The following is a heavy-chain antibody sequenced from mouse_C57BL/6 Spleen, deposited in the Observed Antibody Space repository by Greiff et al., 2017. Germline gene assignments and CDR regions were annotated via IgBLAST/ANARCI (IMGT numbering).Heavy chain of an antibody. J-gene: IGHJ1*03. D-gene: IGHD2-5*01. CDR3: TTSYYSNYVGYFDV. CDR2: IDPEDGDT. Sequence: EVQLLESGAEFVRPGASVKLSCTASGFNIKDYYMHWVKQRPEQGLEWIGRIDPEDGDTEYAPKLQGKATMTADTSSNTAYLQLSSLTSEDTAVYYCTTSYYSNYVGYFDVWGTGTTVTVSS. CDR1: GFNIKDYY. V-gene: IGHV14-1*01.